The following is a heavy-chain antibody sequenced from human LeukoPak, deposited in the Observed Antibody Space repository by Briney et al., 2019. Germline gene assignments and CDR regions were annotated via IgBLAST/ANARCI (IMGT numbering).Heavy chain of an antibody. CDR1: GGSISSYY. D-gene: IGHD3-10*01. CDR3: AKDGSGSFWQLYFDY. V-gene: IGHV3-23*01. CDR2: ISATDGST. J-gene: IGHJ4*02. Sequence: ETLSLTCTVSGGSISSYYWSWVRQAPGKGLEWVSVISATDGSTYYADSVKGRFTISRDNSKNTLYLHMNSLRAEDTAVYFCAKDGSGSFWQLYFDYWGQGTLVTVSS.